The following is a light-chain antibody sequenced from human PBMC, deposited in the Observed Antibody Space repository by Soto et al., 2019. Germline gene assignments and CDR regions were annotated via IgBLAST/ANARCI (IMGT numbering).Light chain of an antibody. V-gene: IGKV3-15*01. CDR2: GAS. J-gene: IGKJ4*01. Sequence: EIVMTQSPATLSVSPEERATLSCRASQSVSSNLAWYQQKPGQAPRLLIYGASTRATGIPARFSGSGSGTEFTLTISSLQSEDFAVYYCQQYNNWPLTFGGGTKV. CDR1: QSVSSN. CDR3: QQYNNWPLT.